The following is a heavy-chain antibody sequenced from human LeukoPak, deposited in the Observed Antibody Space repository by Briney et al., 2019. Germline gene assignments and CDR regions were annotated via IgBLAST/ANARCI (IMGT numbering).Heavy chain of an antibody. CDR1: GFTFSDYY. CDR2: ISSSSYTI. Sequence: PGGSLRLSCAASGFTFSDYYMSWIRQAPGKGLEWVSYISSSSYTIYYADSVKGRFTISRDNAKNSVYLQMNSLRAEDTAVYYCARRGYHDYSGFDYWGQGTLVTVSS. D-gene: IGHD1-26*01. CDR3: ARRGYHDYSGFDY. J-gene: IGHJ4*02. V-gene: IGHV3-11*04.